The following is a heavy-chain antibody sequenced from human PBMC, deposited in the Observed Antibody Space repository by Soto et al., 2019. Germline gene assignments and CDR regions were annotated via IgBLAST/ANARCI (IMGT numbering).Heavy chain of an antibody. Sequence: SVKVSCKASGGTFSSYAISWVRQAPGQGLEWMGGIIPIFGTANYAQKFQGRVTITADESTSTAYMELSSLRSEDTAVYYCARDRPLSIAARYYYYGMDVWGQGTTVTVSS. CDR3: ARDRPLSIAARYYYYGMDV. V-gene: IGHV1-69*13. CDR1: GGTFSSYA. J-gene: IGHJ6*02. CDR2: IIPIFGTA. D-gene: IGHD6-6*01.